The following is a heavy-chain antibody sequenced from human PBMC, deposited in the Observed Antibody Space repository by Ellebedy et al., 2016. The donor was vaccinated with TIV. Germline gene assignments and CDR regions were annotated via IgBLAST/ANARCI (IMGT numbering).Heavy chain of an antibody. CDR2: IYYSGST. V-gene: IGHV4-59*01. CDR1: GGSISSYY. CDR3: ARNTRLHYDSSGYYRQEAYYFDY. D-gene: IGHD3-22*01. Sequence: MPSETLSLTCTVPGGSISSYYWSWIRQPPGKGLAWSGYIYYSGSTNYNSSLKSRVTISVDTSKNQFSLKLSSVTAADTAVYYCARNTRLHYDSSGYYRQEAYYFDYWGQGTLVTVSS. J-gene: IGHJ4*02.